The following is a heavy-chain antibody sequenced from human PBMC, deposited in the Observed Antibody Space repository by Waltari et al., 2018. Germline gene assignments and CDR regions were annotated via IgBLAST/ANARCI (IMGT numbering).Heavy chain of an antibody. CDR1: GGTFSSYA. D-gene: IGHD6-19*01. CDR2: IIPIVGTA. V-gene: IGHV1-69*05. CDR3: ASEPTEGIAVAGRSYWFDP. J-gene: IGHJ5*02. Sequence: QVQLVQSGAEVKKPGSSVKVSCKASGGTFSSYAISWVRQAPGQGLEWMGGIIPIVGTANYAQKFQGRVTITTDESTSTAYMELSSLRSEDTAVYYCASEPTEGIAVAGRSYWFDPWGQGTLVTVSS.